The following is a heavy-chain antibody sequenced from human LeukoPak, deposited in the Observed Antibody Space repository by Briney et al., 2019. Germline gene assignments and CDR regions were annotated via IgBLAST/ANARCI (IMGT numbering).Heavy chain of an antibody. CDR1: GGTFSSYA. V-gene: IGHV1-69*05. CDR2: IILIFGTA. J-gene: IGHJ5*02. CDR3: ARVSGGIAADCLFDP. D-gene: IGHD6-13*01. Sequence: GASVKVSCKASGGTFSSYAISWVRQAPGQGLEWMGGIILIFGTANYAQKFQGRVTITTDESTSTAYMELSSLRSEDTAVYYCARVSGGIAADCLFDPWGQGTLVTVSS.